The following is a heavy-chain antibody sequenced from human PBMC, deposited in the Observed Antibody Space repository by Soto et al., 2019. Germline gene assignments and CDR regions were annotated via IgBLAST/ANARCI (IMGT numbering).Heavy chain of an antibody. Sequence: QVQLVESGGGVVQPGRSLRLSCAASGFTFSDYGMHWVRQAPGKGLEWVAVISYDGSNKYYADSVKGRFTISRDNSKNTRYLQMKSLRAEDTAVYYCAKDLWYCSGGSCHSPDYWGQGTLVTVSS. CDR3: AKDLWYCSGGSCHSPDY. J-gene: IGHJ4*02. D-gene: IGHD2-15*01. V-gene: IGHV3-30*18. CDR1: GFTFSDYG. CDR2: ISYDGSNK.